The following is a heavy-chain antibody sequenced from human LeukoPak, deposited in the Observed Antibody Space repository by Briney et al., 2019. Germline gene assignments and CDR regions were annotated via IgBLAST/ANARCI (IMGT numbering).Heavy chain of an antibody. CDR3: AREKAHYYDSSGYYSNWFDP. Sequence: SQTLSLTFAISGDSVSSNSAAWNWIRQSPSRGLEWLGRTYYRSKWYNDYAVSVKSRITINPDTSKNQFSLQLNSVTPEDTAVYYCAREKAHYYDSSGYYSNWFDPWGQGTLVTVSS. J-gene: IGHJ5*02. V-gene: IGHV6-1*01. CDR1: GDSVSSNSAA. D-gene: IGHD3-22*01. CDR2: TYYRSKWYN.